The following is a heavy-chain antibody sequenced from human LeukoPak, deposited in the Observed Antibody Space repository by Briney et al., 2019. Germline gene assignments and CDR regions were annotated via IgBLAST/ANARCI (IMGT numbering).Heavy chain of an antibody. D-gene: IGHD4-11*01. CDR3: ASYSYTNEIDY. V-gene: IGHV4-31*01. CDR1: GDSISSGGYY. Sequence: NSSETLSLTCTVSGDSISSGGYYWSWIRQHPGKGLELIGHIYYSGSTYYSPSLKSQAIISVDTSKNQFSLKLSSVTAADTAVYYCASYSYTNEIDYWGQGTLVTVSS. J-gene: IGHJ4*02. CDR2: IYYSGST.